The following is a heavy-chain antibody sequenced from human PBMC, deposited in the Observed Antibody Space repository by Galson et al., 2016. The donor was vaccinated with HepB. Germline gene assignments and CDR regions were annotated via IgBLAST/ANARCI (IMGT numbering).Heavy chain of an antibody. Sequence: SETLSLTCAVYGTSFSGYYWSWIRQPPGKGLGWLGENKHSRNTNYSPPLKSRVTISVDASKNQFSLNLTSVTPAETAVYFCATDHGRFWSAYRTYGHYFDPWGQGTLVTVSS. D-gene: IGHD3-3*01. J-gene: IGHJ5*02. CDR1: GTSFSGYY. V-gene: IGHV4-34*01. CDR2: NKHSRNT. CDR3: ATDHGRFWSAYRTYGHYFDP.